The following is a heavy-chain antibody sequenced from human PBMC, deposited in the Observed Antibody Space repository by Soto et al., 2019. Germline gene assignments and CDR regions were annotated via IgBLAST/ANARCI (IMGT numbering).Heavy chain of an antibody. CDR2: FDPEDGET. Sequence: VPLVQSGAEVKKPGASVKVSCKVSGYTLTELSMHWVRQAPGKGLEWMGGFDPEDGETIYAQKFQGRVTMTEDTSTDTAYMELSSLRSEDTAVYYCATERRYCSSTSCYFHGMDVWGQGTTVTVSS. CDR3: ATERRYCSSTSCYFHGMDV. V-gene: IGHV1-24*01. D-gene: IGHD2-2*01. J-gene: IGHJ6*02. CDR1: GYTLTELS.